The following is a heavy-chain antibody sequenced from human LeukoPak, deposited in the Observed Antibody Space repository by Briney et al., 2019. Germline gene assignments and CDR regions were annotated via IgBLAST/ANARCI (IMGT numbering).Heavy chain of an antibody. Sequence: SETLFLTCAGSGYSIRSGYYWGWIRQPPGRGLEWMGSIYHSGSTFYNPSLKSRITISVDTSKNQFSLKLSSVTAADTAVYYCASVYCRSTSCWFDYWGQGTLVTVSS. J-gene: IGHJ4*02. D-gene: IGHD2-2*01. CDR2: IYHSGST. CDR3: ASVYCRSTSCWFDY. V-gene: IGHV4-38-2*01. CDR1: GYSIRSGYY.